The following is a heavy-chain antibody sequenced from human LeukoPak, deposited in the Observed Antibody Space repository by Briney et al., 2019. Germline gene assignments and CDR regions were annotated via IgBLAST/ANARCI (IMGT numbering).Heavy chain of an antibody. CDR3: ARHKGAFATIFGVGQNWFDP. Sequence: SETLSLTCTVSGGSISSSNYYWGWIRQPPGKGLEWIGSIYYSESTYYNPSLKSRVTISVDTSKNQFSLKLSSVTAADTAVYYCARHKGAFATIFGVGQNWFDPWGQGTLVTVSS. V-gene: IGHV4-39*01. D-gene: IGHD3-3*01. CDR1: GGSISSSNYY. J-gene: IGHJ5*02. CDR2: IYYSEST.